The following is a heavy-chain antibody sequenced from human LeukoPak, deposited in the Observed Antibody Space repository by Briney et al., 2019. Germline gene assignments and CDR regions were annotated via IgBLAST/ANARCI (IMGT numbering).Heavy chain of an antibody. V-gene: IGHV4-4*09. Sequence: SETLSLTCTVSGGSIRSYYWSWIRQPPGKGLEWIGYIYTSGSTNYNPSLKSRVTISVDTSKNQFSLKLSSVTAADTAVYYCARARYLDYWGQGTLVTVSS. J-gene: IGHJ4*02. CDR1: GGSIRSYY. CDR3: ARARYLDY. CDR2: IYTSGST.